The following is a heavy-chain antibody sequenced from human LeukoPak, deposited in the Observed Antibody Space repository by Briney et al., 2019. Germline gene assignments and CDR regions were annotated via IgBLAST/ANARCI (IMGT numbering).Heavy chain of an antibody. CDR1: GGSISSDNYS. D-gene: IGHD6-6*01. J-gene: IGHJ5*02. V-gene: IGHV4-61*02. CDR2: VYTSGST. CDR3: ASQYYSSSSLSGWFDP. Sequence: KSSQTLSLTCTVSGGSISSDNYSWSWIRRPAGKGLEWIGRVYTSGSTNYNPSLKSRVTISVDTSKNQFSLKLSSVTAADTAVYYCASQYYSSSSLSGWFDPWGQGTLVTVSS.